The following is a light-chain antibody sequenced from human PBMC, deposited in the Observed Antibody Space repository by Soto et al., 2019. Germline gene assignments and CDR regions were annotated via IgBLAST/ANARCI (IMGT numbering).Light chain of an antibody. Sequence: EIVLTQSPGTLSLSPGERATLSCRASQSVSSTYLAWYQQKPGQAPRLLLYGASSRATCIPDRFKGSGSGTDFTFTISRLEPEDFAVYYCQQCGSSPPYTFGQGTKLEIK. CDR2: GAS. CDR3: QQCGSSPPYT. CDR1: QSVSSTY. V-gene: IGKV3-20*01. J-gene: IGKJ2*01.